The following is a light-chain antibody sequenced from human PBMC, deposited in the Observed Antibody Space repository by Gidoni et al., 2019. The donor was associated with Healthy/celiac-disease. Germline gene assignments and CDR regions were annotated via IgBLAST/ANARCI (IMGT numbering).Light chain of an antibody. CDR2: KAS. Sequence: DIQMTQSPSTLSASVGDRVTITCRASQSISSWLAWDQQKPGKAPKLLIYKASSLESRVPARFSGSGSGTEFTLTISSLQPDDFATYFCQQYNSYSWTCGQXTKVEIK. CDR1: QSISSW. J-gene: IGKJ1*01. V-gene: IGKV1-5*03. CDR3: QQYNSYSWT.